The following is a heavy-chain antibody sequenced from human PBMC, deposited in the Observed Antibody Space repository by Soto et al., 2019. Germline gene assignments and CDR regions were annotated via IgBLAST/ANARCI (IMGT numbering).Heavy chain of an antibody. CDR2: INPNSGGT. CDR3: AREDSSGWSKRFDP. D-gene: IGHD6-19*01. CDR1: GYTFTGYY. Sequence: ASVKVSCKASGYTFTGYYMHWVRQAPGQGLEWMGWINPNSGGTNYAQKFQGRVTMTSDTSISPAYMELCRMRSDDTAVYYCAREDSSGWSKRFDPWGQGTLVTVSS. J-gene: IGHJ5*02. V-gene: IGHV1-2*02.